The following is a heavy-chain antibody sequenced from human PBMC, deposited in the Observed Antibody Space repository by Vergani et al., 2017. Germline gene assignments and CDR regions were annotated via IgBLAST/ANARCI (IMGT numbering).Heavy chain of an antibody. Sequence: QLQLQESGPGLVKPSETLSLTCTVSGGSISSRSYYWGWIRQPPGKGLEWIGSIYYSGSTYYNPSLKSRVTISVDTSKNQFSLKLSSVTAADTAVYYCARGIILTGYYFDPWGQGTLVTVSS. CDR3: ARGIILTGYYFDP. CDR1: GGSISSRSYY. V-gene: IGHV4-39*01. CDR2: IYYSGST. D-gene: IGHD3-9*01. J-gene: IGHJ5*02.